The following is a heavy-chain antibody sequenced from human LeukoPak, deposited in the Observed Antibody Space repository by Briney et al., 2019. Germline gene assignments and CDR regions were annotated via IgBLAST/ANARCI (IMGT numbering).Heavy chain of an antibody. V-gene: IGHV1-69*13. CDR1: GGTFSSYA. CDR2: IISIFGTA. J-gene: IGHJ4*02. D-gene: IGHD1-26*01. CDR3: ARDLSSPGDFDY. Sequence: SVKVSCKASGGTFSSYAISWVRQAPGQGLEWMGGIISIFGTANYAQKFQGRVTITADESTSTAYMELSSLRSEDTAVYYCARDLSSPGDFDYWGQGTLVTVSS.